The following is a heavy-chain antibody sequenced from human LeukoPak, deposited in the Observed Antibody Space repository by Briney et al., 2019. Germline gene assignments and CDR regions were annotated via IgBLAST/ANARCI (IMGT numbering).Heavy chain of an antibody. CDR2: ISGSGGST. CDR1: GFIFTTYW. Sequence: GGSLRLSCAASGFIFTTYWMSWVRQAPGKGLEWVSAISGSGGSTYYADSVKGRFTISRDNSKNTLYLQMNSLRAEDTAVYYCAKESGITIFGAYFDYWGQGTLVTVSS. V-gene: IGHV3-23*01. CDR3: AKESGITIFGAYFDY. J-gene: IGHJ4*02. D-gene: IGHD3-3*01.